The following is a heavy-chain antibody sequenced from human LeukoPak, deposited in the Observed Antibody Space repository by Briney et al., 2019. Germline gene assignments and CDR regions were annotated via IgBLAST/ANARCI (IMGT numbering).Heavy chain of an antibody. CDR3: AKDLFGGPARAYFDY. D-gene: IGHD3-16*01. Sequence: GGSLRLSCAASGFTFSSYAMSWVRQAPGKGLEWVSSISGSGGYAYYANSVEGRSITSRDNSKNTLNLQINSLRAEDTTVYYCAKDLFGGPARAYFDYWGQGTLVTVSS. CDR1: GFTFSSYA. J-gene: IGHJ4*02. V-gene: IGHV3-23*01. CDR2: ISGSGGYA.